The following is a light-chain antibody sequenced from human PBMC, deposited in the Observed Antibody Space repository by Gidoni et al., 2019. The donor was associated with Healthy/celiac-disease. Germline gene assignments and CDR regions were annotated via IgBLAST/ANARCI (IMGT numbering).Light chain of an antibody. V-gene: IGLV2-8*01. CDR3: SSYAGSNIPYV. Sequence: QSALTQTTSASGSPGQSVTISCTGTSSDVGGYNYVSWYQQHPGKAPKLMIYEVSKRPSGVPHRFSGSKSGNTASLTVSGLQAEDEADYYCSSYAGSNIPYVFGTGTKVTVL. J-gene: IGLJ1*01. CDR1: SSDVGGYNY. CDR2: EVS.